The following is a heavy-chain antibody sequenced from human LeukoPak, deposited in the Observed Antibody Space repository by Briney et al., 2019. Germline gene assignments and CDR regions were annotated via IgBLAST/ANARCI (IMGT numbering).Heavy chain of an antibody. CDR3: ARAQYSGSCFDY. V-gene: IGHV4-59*13. J-gene: IGHJ4*02. Sequence: SETLSLTCTVSVGSISGYFWSWVRQAPGTGLEWIGHIYYSGATNYNPSLRSRITISVDTSKNQFSLKLRSVTAADTAAYYCARAQYSGSCFDYWGQGTLVTVSS. D-gene: IGHD1-26*01. CDR2: IYYSGAT. CDR1: VGSISGYF.